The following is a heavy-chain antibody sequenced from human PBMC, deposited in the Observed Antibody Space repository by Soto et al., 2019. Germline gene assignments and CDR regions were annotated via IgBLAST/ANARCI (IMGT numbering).Heavy chain of an antibody. CDR2: IYYSGST. D-gene: IGHD3-3*02. CDR1: GGSISSSSYY. J-gene: IGHJ5*02. CDR3: ASPKIAFYNWFDP. V-gene: IGHV4-39*01. Sequence: QLQLQESGPGLVRPSETLSLTCTVSGGSISSSSYYWGWIRQPPGKGLEWIGSIYYSGSTYYNPSLKSRATISVDTSNNQFSLKLSSVTAADTAVYYCASPKIAFYNWFDPWCQGTLVTVSS.